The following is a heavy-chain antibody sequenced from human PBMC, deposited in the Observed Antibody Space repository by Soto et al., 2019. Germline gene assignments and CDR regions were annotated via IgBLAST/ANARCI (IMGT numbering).Heavy chain of an antibody. CDR1: GDSVSSNSAA. Sequence: PSQTLSLTCAISGDSVSSNSAAWNWIRQSPSRGLEWLGRTYYRSKWYNDYAVSVKSRITINPDTSKNKFSLQLNSVTPEDTAVYYCARDDVLCDGGRCYGVPLDVWGKGTTVTVSS. CDR3: ARDDVLCDGGRCYGVPLDV. V-gene: IGHV6-1*01. J-gene: IGHJ6*04. D-gene: IGHD2-15*01. CDR2: TYYRSKWYN.